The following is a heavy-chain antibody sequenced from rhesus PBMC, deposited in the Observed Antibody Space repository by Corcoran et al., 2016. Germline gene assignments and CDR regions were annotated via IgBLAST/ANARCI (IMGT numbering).Heavy chain of an antibody. D-gene: IGHD1-1*01. J-gene: IGHJ4*01. Sequence: QVQLQESGPGVVKPSETLSLTCAVSGYSIRSGYDWRWIRQPPGQGLDWIGYIYGSSGSTNYNPSLKNRVTISKDTSKNQFSLKLSSVTAADTAVYYCARGLSWNYRLDYWGQGVLVTVSS. CDR1: GYSIRSGYD. V-gene: IGHV4-76*01. CDR2: IYGSSGST. CDR3: ARGLSWNYRLDY.